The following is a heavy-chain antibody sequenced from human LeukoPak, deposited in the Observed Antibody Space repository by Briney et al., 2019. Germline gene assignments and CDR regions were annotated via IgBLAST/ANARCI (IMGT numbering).Heavy chain of an antibody. Sequence: ASVKVSCKASGYTFTSYYMHWVRQAPGQGLEWMGIINPSGGSTSYAQKFQGRVTMTRDTSTSTVYMEPSSLRTEDTAVYSCARDLKVDTAMVMFYYGLDVWGQGTTVTVSS. D-gene: IGHD5-18*01. V-gene: IGHV1-46*01. CDR3: ARDLKVDTAMVMFYYGLDV. CDR1: GYTFTSYY. J-gene: IGHJ6*02. CDR2: INPSGGST.